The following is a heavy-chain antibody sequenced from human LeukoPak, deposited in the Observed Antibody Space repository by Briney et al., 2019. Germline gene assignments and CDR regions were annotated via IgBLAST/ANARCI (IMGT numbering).Heavy chain of an antibody. J-gene: IGHJ5*02. V-gene: IGHV4-34*01. CDR2: INHSGST. Sequence: SETLSLTCAVYGGSFSGYYWGWIRQPPGKGLEWIGEINHSGSTNYNPSLKSRVTISVDTSKNQFSLKLSSVTAADTAVYYCARGSRVVVVAATKLGLDNWFDPWGQGTLVTVSS. CDR1: GGSFSGYY. CDR3: ARGSRVVVVAATKLGLDNWFDP. D-gene: IGHD2-15*01.